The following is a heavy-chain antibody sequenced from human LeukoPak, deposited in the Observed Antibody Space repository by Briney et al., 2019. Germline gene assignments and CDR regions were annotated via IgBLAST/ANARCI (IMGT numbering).Heavy chain of an antibody. CDR1: GYSISSGYY. CDR3: ARSLVGATKSDYFDY. J-gene: IGHJ4*02. V-gene: IGHV4-38-2*02. CDR2: IYHSGST. Sequence: SETLSLTCTVSGYSISSGYYWGWIRQPPGKGLEWIGSIYHSGSTYYNPSLKSRVTISVDTSKNQFSLKLSSVTAADTAVYYCARSLVGATKSDYFDYWGQGTLVTVSS. D-gene: IGHD1-26*01.